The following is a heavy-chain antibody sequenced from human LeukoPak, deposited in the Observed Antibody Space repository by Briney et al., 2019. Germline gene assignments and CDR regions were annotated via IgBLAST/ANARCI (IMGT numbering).Heavy chain of an antibody. V-gene: IGHV1-46*03. CDR1: GYTFTSYH. J-gene: IGHJ5*02. CDR3: ARAARVYNWFDP. D-gene: IGHD3-3*01. CDR2: INPSGGST. Sequence: ASVKVSCKASGYTFTSYHMHWVRQAPGQGLEWMGIINPSGGSTSYAQKFQGRVTMTRDTSTSTVYMELSSLRSEDTAVYYCARAARVYNWFDPWGQGTLVTVSS.